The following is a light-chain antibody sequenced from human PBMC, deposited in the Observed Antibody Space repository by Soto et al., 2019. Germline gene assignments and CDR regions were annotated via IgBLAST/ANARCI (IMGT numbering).Light chain of an antibody. Sequence: QSALTQPASVSGSPGQSITISCTGTSSDVGGYNFVSWYQQHPGNAPKLIIHGVLNRPSGVSSRFSGSKSGNTASLTISGLQAEDDAVYYCCSHSASIHWVFGGGTKVTVL. J-gene: IGLJ3*02. V-gene: IGLV2-14*03. CDR1: SSDVGGYNF. CDR3: CSHSASIHWV. CDR2: GVL.